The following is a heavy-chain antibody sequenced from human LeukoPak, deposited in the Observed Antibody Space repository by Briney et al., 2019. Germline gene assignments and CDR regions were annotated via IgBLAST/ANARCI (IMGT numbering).Heavy chain of an antibody. CDR2: MNPNSGNT. CDR3: ARGARFDY. CDR1: GYTFTGYY. Sequence: VASVRVSCKASGYTFTGYYMHWVRQATGQGLEWMGWMNPNSGNTGYAQKFQGRVTMTRNTSISTAYMELSSLRSEDTAVYYCARGARFDYWGQGTLVTVSS. J-gene: IGHJ4*02. V-gene: IGHV1-8*02.